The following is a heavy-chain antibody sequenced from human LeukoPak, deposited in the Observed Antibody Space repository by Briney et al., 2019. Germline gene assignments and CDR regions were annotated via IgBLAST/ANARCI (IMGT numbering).Heavy chain of an antibody. D-gene: IGHD3-10*01. Sequence: PGGSLRLSCAGSGFTFSAYSMNWVRQAPGKGLEWVSFIRYDGSHKHYADSVKGRFTISRENSKKTLYLQMNSLRPEDTAMYYCAKDLLKEGSYGSGIDWFDPWGQGAQVTVSS. CDR1: GFTFSAYS. J-gene: IGHJ5*02. V-gene: IGHV3-30*02. CDR3: AKDLLKEGSYGSGIDWFDP. CDR2: IRYDGSHK.